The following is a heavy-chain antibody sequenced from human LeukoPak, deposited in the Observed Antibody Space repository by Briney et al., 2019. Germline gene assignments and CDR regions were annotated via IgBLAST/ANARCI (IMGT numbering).Heavy chain of an antibody. V-gene: IGHV4-34*01. J-gene: IGHJ3*02. CDR1: GGSFSGYY. CDR3: ARGVNNWNIGVFDI. CDR2: INHSGST. D-gene: IGHD1/OR15-1a*01. Sequence: KPSETLSLTCAVYGGSFSGYYWSWIRQPPGKGLEWIGEINHSGSTNYNPSLKSRVTISVDTSKNQFSLKLSSVTAAETAVYFCARGVNNWNIGVFDIWGQGTMVTVSS.